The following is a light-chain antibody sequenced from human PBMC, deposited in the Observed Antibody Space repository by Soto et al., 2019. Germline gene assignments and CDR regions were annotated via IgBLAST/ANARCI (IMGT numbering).Light chain of an antibody. J-gene: IGKJ4*01. CDR2: DAS. CDR3: HQYAVSPLT. CDR1: QSVGRNY. V-gene: IGKV3-20*01. Sequence: EIVLTQSPGTLSLSPGESATLSCRASQSVGRNYLAWFQHKPDKAPRLLIYDASNRATGVPDRISGSGSGTDFTLSVTRLEPEDFAVYYCHQYAVSPLTFGGGTTVEIK.